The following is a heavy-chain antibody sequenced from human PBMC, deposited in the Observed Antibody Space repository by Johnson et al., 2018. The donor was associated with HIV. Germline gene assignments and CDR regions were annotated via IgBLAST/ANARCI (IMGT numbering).Heavy chain of an antibody. CDR3: ARGFRAVAGADAFDI. D-gene: IGHD6-19*01. Sequence: VQLVESGGGLVKPGGSLRLSCAASGFTFSNAWMSWVRQAPGKGLEWVANIKQDGSEMYFVDSVKGRFPISRANAKNSLYLQMNSLRAEDTAVYFCARGFRAVAGADAFDIWGQGTMVTVSS. J-gene: IGHJ3*02. CDR1: GFTFSNAW. CDR2: IKQDGSEM. V-gene: IGHV3-7*01.